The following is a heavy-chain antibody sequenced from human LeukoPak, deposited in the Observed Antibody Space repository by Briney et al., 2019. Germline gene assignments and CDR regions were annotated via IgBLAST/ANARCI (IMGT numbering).Heavy chain of an antibody. CDR1: GGSISSYY. V-gene: IGHV4-4*07. J-gene: IGHJ6*02. Sequence: PSETLSLTCTVSGGSISSYYWSWIRQPAGKGLEWIGRIYTSGSTNYNPSLKSRVTMSVDTSKNQFSLKLSSVTAADTAVYYCARDFLEYGSGSYWGVDYYYYGMDVWGQGTTVTVSS. CDR3: ARDFLEYGSGSYWGVDYYYYGMDV. D-gene: IGHD3-10*01. CDR2: IYTSGST.